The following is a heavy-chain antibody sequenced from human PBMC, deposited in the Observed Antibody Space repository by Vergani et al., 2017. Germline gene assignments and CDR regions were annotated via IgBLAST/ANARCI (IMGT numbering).Heavy chain of an antibody. V-gene: IGHV3-66*01. CDR2: IYSGGST. CDR1: GFTVSSNY. J-gene: IGHJ4*02. Sequence: EVQLVESGGGLVQPGGSLRLSCAASGFTVSSNYMSWVRQAPGKGLEWVSVIYSGGSTYYADSVKGRFTISRDNSKNTLYVQMNSLRAEDTAVYFCATDMWEYYFDYWGPGTLVTVSS. CDR3: ATDMWEYYFDY. D-gene: IGHD1-26*01.